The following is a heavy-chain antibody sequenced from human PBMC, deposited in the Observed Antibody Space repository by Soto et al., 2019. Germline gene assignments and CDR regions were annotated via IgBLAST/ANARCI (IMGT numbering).Heavy chain of an antibody. V-gene: IGHV4-4*07. CDR3: ARESTVAVTDNWFDS. D-gene: IGHD2-15*01. CDR2: IYTSGST. Sequence: SETLSLTCTVSGAFISGYYWSWIRQPAGKGLEWIGRIYTSGSTKYSPSLKSRATMSVDTSKRQFSLKLNSVTAADTAVYYCARESTVAVTDNWFDSWGQVTVSTGSS. J-gene: IGHJ5*01. CDR1: GAFISGYY.